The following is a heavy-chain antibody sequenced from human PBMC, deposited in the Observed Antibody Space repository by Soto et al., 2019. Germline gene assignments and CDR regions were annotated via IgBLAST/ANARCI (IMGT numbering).Heavy chain of an antibody. CDR1: GYTFTGYY. V-gene: IGHV1-2*02. D-gene: IGHD5-12*01. CDR3: ARGHGLYSGYPWGMDV. J-gene: IGHJ6*02. Sequence: GASVKVSCKASGYTFTGYYMHWVRQAPGQGLEWMGWINPNSGGTNYAQKFQGRVTMTRDTSISTAYMELSRLRSDDTAVYYCARGHGLYSGYPWGMDVWGQGTTVTVSS. CDR2: INPNSGGT.